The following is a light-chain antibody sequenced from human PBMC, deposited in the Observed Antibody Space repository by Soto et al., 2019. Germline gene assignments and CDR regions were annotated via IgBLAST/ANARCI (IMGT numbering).Light chain of an antibody. J-gene: IGKJ1*01. V-gene: IGKV1-5*03. CDR3: QQYRHPWT. CDR2: KAS. CDR1: RSIINW. Sequence: DIQLTQSPSTLSASVGDRVTITCRASRSIINWLAWYQQKSGKGPKLLIYKASNLQTGVPSRFSVSGYGTEFTLTISSLQTDDVATYYWQQYRHPWTFGQGTKVDIK.